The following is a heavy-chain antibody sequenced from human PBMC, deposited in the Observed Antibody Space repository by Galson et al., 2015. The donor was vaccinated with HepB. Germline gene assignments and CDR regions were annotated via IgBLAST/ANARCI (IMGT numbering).Heavy chain of an antibody. J-gene: IGHJ5*02. D-gene: IGHD2-8*02. CDR3: ARGALVAVVNANLNNWFDP. V-gene: IGHV1-18*01. CDR2: ISAYDSST. Sequence: QSGAEVKKSGESLNISCKASGYTFSSYSIAWVRQAPGQGLEWMGWISAYDSSTNYAQKFQGRVTMTTETSTTTAYLELRSLRSDDTAVYYCARGALVAVVNANLNNWFDPWGQGTLVTVSS. CDR1: GYTFSSYS.